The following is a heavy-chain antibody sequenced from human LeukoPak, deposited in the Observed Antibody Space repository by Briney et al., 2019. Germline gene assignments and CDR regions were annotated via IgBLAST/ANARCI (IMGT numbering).Heavy chain of an antibody. CDR1: GGSISSYY. CDR2: IYYSGST. CDR3: ASKAAAGDNWFDH. J-gene: IGHJ5*02. V-gene: IGHV4-59*12. D-gene: IGHD6-13*01. Sequence: SETLSLTCTVSGGSISSYYWSWIRQPPGKGLEWIGYIYYSGSTNYNPSLKSRVTISVDTSKNQFSLKLSSVTAADTAVYYCASKAAAGDNWFDHWGQGTLVTVSS.